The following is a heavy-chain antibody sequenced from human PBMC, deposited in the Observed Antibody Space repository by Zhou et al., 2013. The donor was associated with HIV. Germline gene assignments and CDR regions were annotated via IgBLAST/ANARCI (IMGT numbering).Heavy chain of an antibody. CDR3: ARNRVYSGSYRGDAFDI. Sequence: QVQLVQSGVEVKKPGSSVKVSCKDSGGTYGIYVIWWVRQASGQGLEWMGRLIPKYGTTNYSPKLQGRLTITADETTNTAYMELANLRAEDTAVYYCARNRVYSGSYRGDAFDIWGQGTMVTVSS. V-gene: IGHV1-69*13. J-gene: IGHJ3*02. CDR2: LIPKYGTT. D-gene: IGHD1-26*01. CDR1: GGTYGIYV.